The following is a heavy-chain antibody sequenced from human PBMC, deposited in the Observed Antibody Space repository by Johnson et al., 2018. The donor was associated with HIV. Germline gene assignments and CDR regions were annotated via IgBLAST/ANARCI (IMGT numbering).Heavy chain of an antibody. D-gene: IGHD3-22*01. V-gene: IGHV3-30*02. CDR1: GFTFSSYG. Sequence: QVQLVESGGGVAQPGGSLRLSCVASGFTFSSYGMHWVRQAPGKGLEWVAFIRNDGSKKYYADSVKGRFTISRDNSKNTLYLQMTSLRAEDTAVYYCARTRLELSSGYPDAFDIWGQGTMVTVSS. CDR2: IRNDGSKK. CDR3: ARTRLELSSGYPDAFDI. J-gene: IGHJ3*02.